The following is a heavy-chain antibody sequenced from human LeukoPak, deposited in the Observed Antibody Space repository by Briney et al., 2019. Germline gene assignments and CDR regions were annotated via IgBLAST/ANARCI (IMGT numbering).Heavy chain of an antibody. V-gene: IGHV4-34*01. Sequence: KSSETLSLTCAVYGGSFSGYYWSWIRQPPGKGLEWIGEINHSGSTNYNPSLKSRVTMSVDTSKNQFSLKLSSVTAADTAVYYCARVLGFGSYYYMDVWGKGTTVTISS. D-gene: IGHD3-10*01. J-gene: IGHJ6*03. CDR2: INHSGST. CDR3: ARVLGFGSYYYMDV. CDR1: GGSFSGYY.